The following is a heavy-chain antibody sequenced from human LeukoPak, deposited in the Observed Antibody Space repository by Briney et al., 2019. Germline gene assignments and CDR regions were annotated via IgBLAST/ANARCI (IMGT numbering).Heavy chain of an antibody. D-gene: IGHD2-2*01. V-gene: IGHV1-2*02. CDR2: INPNSGGT. Sequence: ASVKVSCKASGYTFTGYYMHWVRQAPGQGLEWMGWINPNSGGTNYAQKFQGRVTMTRDTSISTAYMELSRLRSDDTAVYYCARDSELGYCSSTSCYYYYYYYMDVWGKGTTVTISS. CDR3: ARDSELGYCSSTSCYYYYYYYMDV. CDR1: GYTFTGYY. J-gene: IGHJ6*03.